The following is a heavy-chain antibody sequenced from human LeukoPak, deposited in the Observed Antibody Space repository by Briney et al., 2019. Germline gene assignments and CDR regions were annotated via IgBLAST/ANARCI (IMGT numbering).Heavy chain of an antibody. V-gene: IGHV3-7*01. J-gene: IGHJ4*02. CDR3: ARVNPGYGDNHFDY. CDR1: GFTFISYW. D-gene: IGHD4-17*01. CDR2: IRQDGNAK. Sequence: PGGSLRLSCTASGFTFISYWMSWFRQAPGKGLEWVANIRQDGNAKYYVDSVKGRFTISRDNAKKSLYLQMNSLRAEDTAVYYCARVNPGYGDNHFDYWGQGTLVTVSS.